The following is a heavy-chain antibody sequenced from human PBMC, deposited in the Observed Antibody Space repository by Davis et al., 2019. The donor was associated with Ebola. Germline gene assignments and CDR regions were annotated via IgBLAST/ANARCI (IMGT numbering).Heavy chain of an antibody. Sequence: GESLKISCKASGYIFANYWIGWVRQKPGKGLEWMGIIFPGDSETRYSPSFQGQVTISADKSINTAYLQWSSLKASHTAMYYCARLSLRASPFDSWGQGTLVTVSS. CDR3: ARLSLRASPFDS. CDR2: IFPGDSET. CDR1: GYIFANYW. V-gene: IGHV5-51*01. J-gene: IGHJ5*01.